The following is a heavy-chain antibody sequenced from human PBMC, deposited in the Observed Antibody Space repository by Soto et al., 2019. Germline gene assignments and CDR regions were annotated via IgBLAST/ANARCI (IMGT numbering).Heavy chain of an antibody. CDR2: INAGNGNT. V-gene: IGHV1-3*01. CDR3: ARGGYYDSSGDHLWGDYYYYGMDV. CDR1: GYTFTSYA. D-gene: IGHD3-22*01. Sequence: QVQLVQSGAEVKKPGASVKVSCKASGYTFTSYAMHWVRQAPGQRLEWMGWINAGNGNTKYSQKLQGRVTLTRDTSASTAYMELSSLRSEDTAVYYCARGGYYDSSGDHLWGDYYYYGMDVWGQGTTVTVSS. J-gene: IGHJ6*02.